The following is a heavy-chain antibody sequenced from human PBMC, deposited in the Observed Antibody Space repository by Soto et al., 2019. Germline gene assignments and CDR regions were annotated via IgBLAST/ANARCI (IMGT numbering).Heavy chain of an antibody. V-gene: IGHV2-5*02. Sequence: QITLKESGPTLVKPTQTLTLTCTFSGFSLSTTGMGVGWIRQPPGKALEWLALIYWDDDKHYSPSLRSRLTVTRDTSKNQAILTMTYMDPAYTAIYDCEHRRGIGEFDYWGQGALVTVSS. D-gene: IGHD3-10*01. CDR1: GFSLSTTGMG. CDR2: IYWDDDK. J-gene: IGHJ4*02. CDR3: EHRRGIGEFDY.